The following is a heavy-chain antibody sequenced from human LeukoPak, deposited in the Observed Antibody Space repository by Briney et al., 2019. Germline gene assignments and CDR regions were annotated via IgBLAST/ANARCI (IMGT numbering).Heavy chain of an antibody. V-gene: IGHV3-30*02. CDR2: IRYDGNDK. CDR3: VKADAFPSNTYFQS. CDR1: GFTFSTSG. Sequence: PGGSLRLSCEASGFTFSTSGMHWARQAPGKGLEWVAFIRYDGNDKYYADSVKGRFTISRDNSKNSLYLQINTLRPVDTAVYYCVKADAFPSNTYFQSWGQGTLVIVSS. J-gene: IGHJ1*01. D-gene: IGHD3-3*02.